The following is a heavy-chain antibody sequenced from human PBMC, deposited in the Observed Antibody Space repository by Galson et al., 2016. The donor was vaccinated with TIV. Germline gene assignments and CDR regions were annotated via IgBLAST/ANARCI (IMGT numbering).Heavy chain of an antibody. D-gene: IGHD4-23*01. V-gene: IGHV1-18*04. CDR3: AIVDYGGNHMHY. CDR1: GYPFSGYW. J-gene: IGHJ4*02. CDR2: INTVNGNT. Sequence: SVKVSCKASGYPFSGYWISWVRQAPGQGLEWMGWINTVNGNTDYAQKLQGRVTLTTDTSTSTAYMALRSLRSDDTAVYFCAIVDYGGNHMHYWGQGTLVTVSS.